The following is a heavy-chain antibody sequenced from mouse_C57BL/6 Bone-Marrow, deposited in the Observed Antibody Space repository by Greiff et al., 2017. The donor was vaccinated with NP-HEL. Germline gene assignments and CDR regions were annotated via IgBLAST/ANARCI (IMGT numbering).Heavy chain of an antibody. V-gene: IGHV1-69*01. D-gene: IGHD2-4*01. Sequence: QVHVKQPGAELVMPGASVKLSCKASGYTFTSYWMHWVKQRPGQGLEWIGEIDPSDSYTNYNQKFKGKSTLTVDKSSSTAYMQLSSLTSEDSAVYYCARDYDYGEFAYWGQGTLVTVSA. CDR2: IDPSDSYT. J-gene: IGHJ3*01. CDR3: ARDYDYGEFAY. CDR1: GYTFTSYW.